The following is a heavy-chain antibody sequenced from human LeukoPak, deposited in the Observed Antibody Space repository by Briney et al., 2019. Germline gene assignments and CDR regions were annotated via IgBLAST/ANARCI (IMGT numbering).Heavy chain of an antibody. J-gene: IGHJ3*02. V-gene: IGHV3-11*01. CDR2: ISSSGSTI. CDR3: ARDRNYYDSSGYYYPLPGAFDI. D-gene: IGHD3-22*01. CDR1: GFTFSDYY. Sequence: GGSLRLSCAASGFTFSDYYMSWIRQAPGKGLEWVSYISSSGSTIYYADSVKGRFTISRDNAKNSLYLQMNSLRAEHTAVYYCARDRNYYDSSGYYYPLPGAFDIWGQGTMVTVSS.